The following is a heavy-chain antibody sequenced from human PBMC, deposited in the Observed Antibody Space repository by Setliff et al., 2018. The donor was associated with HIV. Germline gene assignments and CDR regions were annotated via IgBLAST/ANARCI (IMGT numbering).Heavy chain of an antibody. CDR3: ARSRSTRDAFDT. J-gene: IGHJ3*02. V-gene: IGHV3-21*01. Sequence: NPGGSLRLSCEASGFTVIDYALNWVRQAPGRGLEWVSSITGSGRYIYYSASLKGRFTITRDNARNSLYLEMSTLRAEDTALYYCARSRSTRDAFDTWGRGTMFTVSS. CDR1: GFTVIDYA. CDR2: ITGSGRYI. D-gene: IGHD6-6*01.